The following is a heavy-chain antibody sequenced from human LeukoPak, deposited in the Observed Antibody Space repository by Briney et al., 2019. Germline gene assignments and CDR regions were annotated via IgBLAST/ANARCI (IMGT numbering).Heavy chain of an antibody. CDR2: ISGGGGST. D-gene: IGHD5-24*01. CDR1: GFTLSSDA. CDR3: AGVAGDGYKYRDY. Sequence: GGSLRLSCVASGFTLSSDAMSWVRQAPGRGLEWVSAISGGGGSTYYADSVKGRFSISRDNSKNTLLVQMNSLRAEDTAAYYCAGVAGDGYKYRDYWGQGTLVTVSS. V-gene: IGHV3-23*01. J-gene: IGHJ4*02.